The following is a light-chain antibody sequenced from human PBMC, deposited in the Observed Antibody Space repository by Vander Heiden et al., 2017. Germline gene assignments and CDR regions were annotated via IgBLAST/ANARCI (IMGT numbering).Light chain of an antibody. J-gene: IGLJ3*02. V-gene: IGLV3-1*01. Sequence: SYDLTHPPSVSLSQGQTESITCSGDKLGDKYACWYQQKPGQSPVLVIYQDSKRPSGIPERFSGSNSGNTATLTISGTQAMDEADYYCQAWDSSTAVFGGGTRLTVL. CDR2: QDS. CDR3: QAWDSSTAV. CDR1: KLGDKY.